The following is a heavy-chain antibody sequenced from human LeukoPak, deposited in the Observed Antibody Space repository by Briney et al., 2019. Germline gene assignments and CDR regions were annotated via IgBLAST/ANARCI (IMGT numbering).Heavy chain of an antibody. CDR2: ISGSGGST. D-gene: IGHD6-19*01. CDR1: GFTFSSYA. J-gene: IGHJ4*02. V-gene: IGHV3-23*01. CDR3: ARANIAVAGTVPLNY. Sequence: PGGSLRLSCAASGFTFSSYAMSWVRQAPGKGLEWVSAISGSGGSTYYADSVKGRFTISRDNSKNTLYLQMNSLRAGDTAMYYCARANIAVAGTVPLNYWGQGTLVTVSS.